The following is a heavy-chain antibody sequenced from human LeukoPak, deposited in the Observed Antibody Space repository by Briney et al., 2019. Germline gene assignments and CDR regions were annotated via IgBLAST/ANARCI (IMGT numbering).Heavy chain of an antibody. CDR1: GDSVSSNSVT. Sequence: SQTLSLTCAISGDSVSSNSVTWNWIRQSPSRGLEWLGRIYYRSTWYNDYAVSVRGRITVNPDTSKNQFSLHLNSVTPEDTAVYYCARRLAQYDCFDPWGQGILVTVSS. J-gene: IGHJ5*02. CDR3: ARRLAQYDCFDP. V-gene: IGHV6-1*01. CDR2: IYYRSTWYN. D-gene: IGHD3-9*01.